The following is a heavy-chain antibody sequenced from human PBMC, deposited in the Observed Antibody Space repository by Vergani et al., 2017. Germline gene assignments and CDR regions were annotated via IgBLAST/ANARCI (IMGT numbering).Heavy chain of an antibody. CDR2: IYYSGST. J-gene: IGHJ4*02. Sequence: VQLVESGGGLVKPGGSLRLSCAASGFTFSSYSMNWVRQHPGKGLEWIGYIYYSGSTYYNPSLKSRVTISVDTSKNQFSLKLSSVTAADTAVYYCARTVVTAIEAGYYFDYWGQGTLVTVSS. CDR1: GFTFSSYS. D-gene: IGHD2-21*02. CDR3: ARTVVTAIEAGYYFDY. V-gene: IGHV4-59*06.